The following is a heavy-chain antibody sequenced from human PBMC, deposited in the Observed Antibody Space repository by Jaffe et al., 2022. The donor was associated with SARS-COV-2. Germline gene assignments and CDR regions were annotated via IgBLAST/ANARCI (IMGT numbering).Heavy chain of an antibody. Sequence: QVQLVESGGGVVQPGRSLRLSCAASGFTFSSYGMHWVRQAPGKGLEWVAVIWYDGSNKYYADSVKGRFTISRDNSKNTLYLQMNSLRAEDTAVYYCAREGYYYDSSGYLLDYWGQGTLVTVSS. CDR1: GFTFSSYG. D-gene: IGHD3-22*01. CDR2: IWYDGSNK. V-gene: IGHV3-33*01. J-gene: IGHJ4*02. CDR3: AREGYYYDSSGYLLDY.